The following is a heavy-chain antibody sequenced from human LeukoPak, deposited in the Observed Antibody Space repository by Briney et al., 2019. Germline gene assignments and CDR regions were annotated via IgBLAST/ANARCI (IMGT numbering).Heavy chain of an antibody. CDR1: GFPFSTYA. CDR2: ISGYDGSGRDYST. V-gene: IGHV3-23*01. J-gene: IGHJ6*03. D-gene: IGHD6-13*01. Sequence: GGSLRLSCAASGFPFSTYAMSWVRQGPGKGPEWVSAISGYDGSGRDYSTYYADSVKGRFTISRDNAKNSVYLQMNSLRAEDTAVYYCARGQWDSSSWYGFDYYMDVWGKGTTVTVSS. CDR3: ARGQWDSSSWYGFDYYMDV.